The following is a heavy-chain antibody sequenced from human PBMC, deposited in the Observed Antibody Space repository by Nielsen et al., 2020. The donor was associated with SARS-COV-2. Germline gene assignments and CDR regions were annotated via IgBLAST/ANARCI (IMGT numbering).Heavy chain of an antibody. V-gene: IGHV1-69*15. CDR3: AREFAPQGNDWFDP. D-gene: IGHD1-1*01. CDR2: IIPIFGTA. Sequence: WVRQAPGQGLEWMGRIIPIFGTANYAQKFQGRVTITADESTSTAYMELSSLRSEDTAVNYCAREFAPQGNDWFDPWGQGTLVTVSS. J-gene: IGHJ5*02.